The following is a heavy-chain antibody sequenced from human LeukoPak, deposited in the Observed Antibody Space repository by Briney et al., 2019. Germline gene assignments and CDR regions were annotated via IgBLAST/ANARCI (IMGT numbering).Heavy chain of an antibody. V-gene: IGHV4-39*01. Sequence: PSETLSLTCSVSGDSGSRSDSYWDWIRQPPGKGLEWIGTIYYSGRTYYSPSLKSRVTMSVDPSNNQSSLNLRSVTAADTALYYCARRRYYDGSGYLEWGQGTLLSVPS. CDR3: ARRRYYDGSGYLE. D-gene: IGHD3-22*01. J-gene: IGHJ1*01. CDR2: IYYSGRT. CDR1: GDSGSRSDSY.